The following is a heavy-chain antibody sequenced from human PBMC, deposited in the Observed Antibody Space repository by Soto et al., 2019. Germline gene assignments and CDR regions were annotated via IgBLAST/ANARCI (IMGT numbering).Heavy chain of an antibody. CDR1: GGSFSSYS. D-gene: IGHD6-19*01. Sequence: AVQVSCKTSGGSFSSYSIRWVRQAPGRRLEEMVGYIPFFGTANYEQSLKGRVTITADESTRTAYMELSRMRSEDTAVYYCARDSRGKSSGRSDWGQGTMVTVSA. J-gene: IGHJ4*02. V-gene: IGHV1-69*13. CDR2: YIPFFGTA. CDR3: ARDSRGKSSGRSD.